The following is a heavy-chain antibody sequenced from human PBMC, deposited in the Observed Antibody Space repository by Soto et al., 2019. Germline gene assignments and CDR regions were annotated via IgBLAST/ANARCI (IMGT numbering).Heavy chain of an antibody. CDR3: ARGACSTTRCSFKWFDP. CDR1: GFTFSSYA. J-gene: IGHJ5*02. Sequence: VGSLRLSCAASGFTFSSYAMHWFRQAPGKGLEWVAVISYDGSNKYYADSVKGRFTISRDNSKNTLYLQMNSLRAEDTAVYYCARGACSTTRCSFKWFDPWGQGNLVTVSS. CDR2: ISYDGSNK. V-gene: IGHV3-30-3*01. D-gene: IGHD2-2*01.